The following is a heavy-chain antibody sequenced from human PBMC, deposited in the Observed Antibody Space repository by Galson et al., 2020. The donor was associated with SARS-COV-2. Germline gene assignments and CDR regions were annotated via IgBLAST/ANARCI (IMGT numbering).Heavy chain of an antibody. CDR1: GGSFSGYY. Sequence: SETLSLTCGVYGGSFSGYYWTWVRQPPGRGLEWIGEINESGGTTYNPSLKSRVIMSVDPSKNQFSLKLSSVAAADTAVYYCARGRGYYDETTYSRYWYFDLWGRGTLLTVSS. CDR2: INESGGT. CDR3: ARGRGYYDETTYSRYWYFDL. D-gene: IGHD3-22*01. J-gene: IGHJ2*01. V-gene: IGHV4-34*01.